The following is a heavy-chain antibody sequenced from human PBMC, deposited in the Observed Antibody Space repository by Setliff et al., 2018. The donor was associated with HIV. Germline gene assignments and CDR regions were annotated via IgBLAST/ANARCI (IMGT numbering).Heavy chain of an antibody. CDR2: IYYSGNT. J-gene: IGHJ4*02. CDR3: ARHRDGGTYPLDY. Sequence: SETLSLTCTVSGGSITGYYWSWIRPHPGKGLEWIGWIYYSGNTRYNHSLKSRVTISLDTSKNRFSLQLTSVTAADTAVYYCARHRDGGTYPLDYWGQGTLVTVSS. CDR1: GGSITGYY. D-gene: IGHD1-26*01. V-gene: IGHV4-59*08.